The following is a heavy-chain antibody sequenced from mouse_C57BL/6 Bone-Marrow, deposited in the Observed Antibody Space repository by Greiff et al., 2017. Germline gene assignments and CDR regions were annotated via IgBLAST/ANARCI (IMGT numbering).Heavy chain of an antibody. CDR2: IWWDDDK. CDR1: GFSLSTFGMG. V-gene: IGHV8-8*01. D-gene: IGHD1-1*01. CDR3: ARIGFYYGSSYYFDY. J-gene: IGHJ2*01. Sequence: QVTLKVSGPGILQPSQTLSLTCSFSGFSLSTFGMGVGWIRQPSGKGLEWLAHIWWDDDKYYNPALKSRLTISKDTSKNQVFLMIANVDTADTATYYCARIGFYYGSSYYFDYWGQGTTLTVSS.